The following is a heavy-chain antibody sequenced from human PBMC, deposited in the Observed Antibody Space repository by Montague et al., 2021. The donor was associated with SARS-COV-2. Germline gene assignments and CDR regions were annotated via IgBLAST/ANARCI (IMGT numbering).Heavy chain of an antibody. CDR3: ARSRKNYNILTGYPYDFDD. Sequence: SETLSLTCTVSGGSISRYYWNWIRQPPGKGLEWIAEINYSGSTNYNPSLKSRVTISVDTSKNQFSLKLSSVTAADTAVYYCARSRKNYNILTGYPYDFDDWGQGTMVTVSS. CDR2: INYSGST. D-gene: IGHD3-9*01. CDR1: GGSISRYY. V-gene: IGHV4-59*01. J-gene: IGHJ4*02.